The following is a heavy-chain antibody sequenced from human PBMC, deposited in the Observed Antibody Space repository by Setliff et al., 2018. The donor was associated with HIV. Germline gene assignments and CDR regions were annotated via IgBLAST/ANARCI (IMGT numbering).Heavy chain of an antibody. V-gene: IGHV4-61*09. CDR1: GGSISSGSYY. D-gene: IGHD3-22*01. Sequence: SETLSLTCTVSGGSISSGSYYWSWIRQPAGKGLEWIGHIYTSGSTNYNPSLKSRVTISVDTSKNQFSLKLSSVTAADTAVYYCARGAAYYYDSSGWGDAFDIWGQGTMVTVSS. J-gene: IGHJ3*02. CDR3: ARGAAYYYDSSGWGDAFDI. CDR2: IYTSGST.